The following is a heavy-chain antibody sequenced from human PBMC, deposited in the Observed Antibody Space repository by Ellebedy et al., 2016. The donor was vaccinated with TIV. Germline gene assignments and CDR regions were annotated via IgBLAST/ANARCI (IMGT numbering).Heavy chain of an antibody. CDR3: ARDRRYCSGGSCSFYFDS. D-gene: IGHD2-15*01. Sequence: ASVKVSCKASGYTFTGYYMHWVRQAPGQGLEWMGIINPSGGSTNYAQKFQGRVTMTRDTSTSTVYMELSSLRSEETAVYYCARDRRYCSGGSCSFYFDSWGQGTLVTVSS. CDR2: INPSGGST. J-gene: IGHJ4*02. V-gene: IGHV1-46*01. CDR1: GYTFTGYY.